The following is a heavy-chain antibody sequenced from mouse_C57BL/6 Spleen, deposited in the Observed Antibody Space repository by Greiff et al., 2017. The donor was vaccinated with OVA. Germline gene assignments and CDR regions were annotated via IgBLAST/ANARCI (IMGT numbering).Heavy chain of an antibody. V-gene: IGHV5-4*03. J-gene: IGHJ2*01. CDR3: ARESFYY. Sequence: EVKVVESGGGLVKPGGSLKLSCAASGFTFSSYAMSWVRQTPEKRLEWVATISDGGSYTYYPDNVKGRFTISRDNAKNNLYLQMSHLKSEDTAMYYCARESFYYWGQGTTLTVSS. CDR2: ISDGGSYT. D-gene: IGHD6-2*01. CDR1: GFTFSSYA.